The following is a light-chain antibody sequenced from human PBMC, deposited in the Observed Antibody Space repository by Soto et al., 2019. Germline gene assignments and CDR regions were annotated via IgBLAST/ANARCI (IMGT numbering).Light chain of an antibody. CDR2: KAS. J-gene: IGKJ1*01. Sequence: DIQMTQSPSTLSASVGDRVTLTCRASQSISIWLAWYQQKPGKAPKILIYKASSLESGVPSRFSGSGSGTEFTLTISSLQPDDFATYYCQQYSTYTPRTVGQGNKVDIK. V-gene: IGKV1-5*03. CDR1: QSISIW. CDR3: QQYSTYTPRT.